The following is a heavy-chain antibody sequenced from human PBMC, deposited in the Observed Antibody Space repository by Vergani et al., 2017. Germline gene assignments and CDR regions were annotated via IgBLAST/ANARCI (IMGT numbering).Heavy chain of an antibody. J-gene: IGHJ5*02. CDR3: GRKQSPAFLMDKPIDI. Sequence: QVQLVASGGGLVRPGGSLRLSCAASGFIFSDYYMTWIRQTPGKGLEWLAHISDGGETKMYAESLKGRFTVSRDNTKNLLILQMKTLKVDDTATYYCGRKQSPAFLMDKPIDIWGQGTLVTVSS. CDR2: ISDGGETK. CDR1: GFIFSDYY. V-gene: IGHV3-11*01. D-gene: IGHD3-3*02.